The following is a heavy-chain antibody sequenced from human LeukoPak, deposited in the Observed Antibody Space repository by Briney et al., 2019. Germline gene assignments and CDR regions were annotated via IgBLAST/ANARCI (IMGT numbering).Heavy chain of an antibody. CDR1: GGTFSSYA. CDR3: AREYYYGSGSYYSEPPGVGFDP. D-gene: IGHD3-10*01. CDR2: IIPIFGTA. J-gene: IGHJ5*02. V-gene: IGHV1-69*01. Sequence: SVKVSCKASGGTFSSYAISWVRQAPGQGLEWIGGIIPIFGTANYAQKFQGRVTITADESTSTAYMELSSLRSEDTAVYYCAREYYYGSGSYYSEPPGVGFDPWGRGTLVTVSS.